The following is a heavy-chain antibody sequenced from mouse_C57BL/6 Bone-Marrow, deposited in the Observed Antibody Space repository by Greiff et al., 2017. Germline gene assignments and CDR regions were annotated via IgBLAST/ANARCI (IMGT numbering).Heavy chain of an antibody. CDR2: ISNGGGST. CDR1: GFTFSDYY. CDR3: ASFAY. V-gene: IGHV5-12*01. J-gene: IGHJ3*01. Sequence: EVQLLESGGGLVQPGGSLKLSCAASGFTFSDYYMYWVRQTPEKRLEWVAYISNGGGSTYYPDTVKGRFTISRDDAKNTLYLQMSRLKSEDTAMYYCASFAYWGQGTLVTVSA.